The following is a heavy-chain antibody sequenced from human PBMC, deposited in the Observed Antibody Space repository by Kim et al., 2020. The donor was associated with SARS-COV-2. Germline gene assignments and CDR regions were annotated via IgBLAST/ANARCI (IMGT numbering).Heavy chain of an antibody. CDR3: ASLGIVGATDY. D-gene: IGHD1-26*01. CDR2: IYYSGST. V-gene: IGHV4-59*08. CDR1: GGSISSYY. Sequence: SETLSLTCTVSGGSISSYYWSWIRQPPGTGLEWIGYIYYSGSTNYNPSLKSRVTISVDTSKNQFSLKLSSVTAADTAVYYCASLGIVGATDYWGQGTLVTVSS. J-gene: IGHJ4*02.